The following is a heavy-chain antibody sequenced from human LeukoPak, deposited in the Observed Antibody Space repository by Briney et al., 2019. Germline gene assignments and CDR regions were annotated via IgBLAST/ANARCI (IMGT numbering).Heavy chain of an antibody. D-gene: IGHD4-17*01. CDR1: GGTFSSYA. CDR2: IIPILGIA. CDR3: ATYGDRGFDY. Sequence: ASVKVSCKASGGTFSSYAISWVRQAPGQGLEWMGRIIPILGIANYAQKFQGRVTITADKSTSTAYMELSSLKASDTAMYYCATYGDRGFDYWGQGTLVTVSS. V-gene: IGHV1-69*04. J-gene: IGHJ4*02.